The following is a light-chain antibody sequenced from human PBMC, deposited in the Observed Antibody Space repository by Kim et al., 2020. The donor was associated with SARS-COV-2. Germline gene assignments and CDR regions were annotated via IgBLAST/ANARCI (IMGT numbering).Light chain of an antibody. CDR3: GTWDSSLSAGV. Sequence: QSVLTQPPSVSAAPGQKVTISCSGSSSNIGNNYVSWYQQLPGTAPKLLIYDNNKRPSGIPDRFSGSTSGTSATLGITGLQTGDEADYYCGTWDSSLSAGVFGGGTQLTVL. CDR2: DNN. J-gene: IGLJ2*01. CDR1: SSNIGNNY. V-gene: IGLV1-51*01.